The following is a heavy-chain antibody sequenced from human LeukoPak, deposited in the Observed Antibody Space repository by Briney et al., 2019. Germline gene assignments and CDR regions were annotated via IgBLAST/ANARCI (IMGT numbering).Heavy chain of an antibody. CDR1: GGSFSGYN. CDR2: ISHSGIT. V-gene: IGHV4-34*01. Sequence: PSETLSLTCAVYGGSFSGYNWTWIRQPPGKGLEWIGEISHSGITKYNPSLESRVTTSVDTSKNQFSLKLSSVTAADTAVYYCTRGSFGVVIVPYYYYDMDVWGKGTTVTVSS. J-gene: IGHJ6*03. D-gene: IGHD3-3*01. CDR3: TRGSFGVVIVPYYYYDMDV.